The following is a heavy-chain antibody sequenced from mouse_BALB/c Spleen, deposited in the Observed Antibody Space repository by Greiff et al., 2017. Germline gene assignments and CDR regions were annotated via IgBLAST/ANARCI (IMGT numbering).Heavy chain of an antibody. Sequence: EVHLVESGGGLVKPGGSLKLSCAASGLTFSDYYMYWVRQTPEKRLEWVATISDGGSYTYYPDSVKGRFTISRDNAKNNLYLQMSSLKSEDTAMYYCARDRGGYYGKGYAMDYWGQGTSVTVSS. CDR3: ARDRGGYYGKGYAMDY. D-gene: IGHD2-1*01. CDR2: ISDGGSYT. V-gene: IGHV5-4*02. CDR1: GLTFSDYY. J-gene: IGHJ4*01.